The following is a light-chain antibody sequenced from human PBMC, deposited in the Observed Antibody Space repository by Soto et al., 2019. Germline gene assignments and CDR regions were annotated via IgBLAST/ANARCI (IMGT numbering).Light chain of an antibody. V-gene: IGKV3-15*01. CDR1: QSVSSD. J-gene: IGKJ4*01. CDR3: QQKINGPPP. CDR2: GAF. Sequence: ERVMTQAPATLSVSPGERATLSCRASQSVSSDLAWYQQKPGQGPRLLIYGAFNRATGVPARFSGSGSGTDFTLPISGRQSEDFEVYYGQQKINGPPPSGGGTKVEIK.